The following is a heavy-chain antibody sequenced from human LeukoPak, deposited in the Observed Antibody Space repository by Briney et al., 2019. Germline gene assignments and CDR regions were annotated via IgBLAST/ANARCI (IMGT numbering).Heavy chain of an antibody. CDR1: GFTFSSYS. Sequence: PGGSLRPSCAASGFTFSSYSMNWVRQAPGKGLEWVSSISSSSSSYIYYADSVKGRFTISRDNAKNSLYLQMNSLRAEDTAVYYCARDHRHSGYDLVNDDYWGQGTLVTVSS. CDR3: ARDHRHSGYDLVNDDY. D-gene: IGHD5-12*01. CDR2: ISSSSSSYI. V-gene: IGHV3-21*01. J-gene: IGHJ4*02.